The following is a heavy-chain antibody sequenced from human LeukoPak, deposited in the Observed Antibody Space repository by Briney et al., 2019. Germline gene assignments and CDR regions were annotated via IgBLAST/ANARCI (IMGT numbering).Heavy chain of an antibody. Sequence: PSETLSLTCTVSGCSISSYYWSWLRQPPGKGLEGIGYIYYSGSTNYNPSLKSRVTISVDTSKNQFSLKLSSVTAADTAVYYCAGVITIFGVVPYNWFDPWGQGTLVTVSS. CDR1: GCSISSYY. J-gene: IGHJ5*02. D-gene: IGHD3-3*01. V-gene: IGHV4-59*08. CDR3: AGVITIFGVVPYNWFDP. CDR2: IYYSGST.